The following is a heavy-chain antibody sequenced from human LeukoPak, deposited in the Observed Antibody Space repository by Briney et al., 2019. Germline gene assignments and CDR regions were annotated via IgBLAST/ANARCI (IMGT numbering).Heavy chain of an antibody. D-gene: IGHD1-26*01. J-gene: IGHJ4*02. V-gene: IGHV3-74*01. CDR1: GFTLSNYW. CDR3: ARDKIVGATYFDY. Sequence: GGSLRLSCSASGFTLSNYWMHWVRQAPGKGLVWVSRINTDGSSTNYADSVKGRFTVSRDNAKNTLYLQMNSLRAEDTAVYYCARDKIVGATYFDYWGQGTLVTVSS. CDR2: INTDGSST.